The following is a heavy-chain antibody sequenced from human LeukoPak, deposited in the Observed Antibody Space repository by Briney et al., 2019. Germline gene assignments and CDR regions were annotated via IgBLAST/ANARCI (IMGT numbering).Heavy chain of an antibody. CDR2: IYTSGST. CDR3: ARASYYYDSSGYKPYYYYYYMDV. V-gene: IGHV4-61*02. Sequence: SETLSLTCAVSGDSISSGSYYWSWIRQPAGKGLEWIGRIYTSGSTNYNPSLKSRVTISVDTSKNQFSLKLSSVTAADTAVYYCARASYYYDSSGYKPYYYYYYMDVWGKGTTVTISS. J-gene: IGHJ6*03. CDR1: GDSISSGSYY. D-gene: IGHD3-22*01.